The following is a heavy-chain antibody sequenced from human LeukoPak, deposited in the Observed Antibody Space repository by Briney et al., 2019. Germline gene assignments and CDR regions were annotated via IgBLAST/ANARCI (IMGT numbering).Heavy chain of an antibody. CDR1: GFTFSSNS. V-gene: IGHV3-23*01. J-gene: IGHJ4*02. CDR3: AKGYCSGGNCYQYFDY. CDR2: INYSGDAT. Sequence: GGSLRLSCAASGFTFSSNSMSWVRQAPGKGLEWVSAINYSGDATYYVDSVKGRFTISRDNSKNTLYLQMNSLRAEDMAIYYCAKGYCSGGNCYQYFDYWGQGTLVTVSS. D-gene: IGHD2-15*01.